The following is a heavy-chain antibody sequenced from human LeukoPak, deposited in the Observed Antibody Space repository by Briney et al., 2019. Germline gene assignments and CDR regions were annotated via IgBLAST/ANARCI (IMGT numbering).Heavy chain of an antibody. J-gene: IGHJ5*02. CDR3: ARHRAIAAVGAVHWLDP. D-gene: IGHD6-13*01. V-gene: IGHV4-39*01. Sequence: SETLSLTCTVSGDSISSSNYYWGWIRQPPGKGLEWIGSIYYIGNTYYNPSLKSRVTVSVDTSKSQFSLKLSSVTAADSAMYYCARHRAIAAVGAVHWLDPWGQGTLVTVSS. CDR1: GDSISSSNYY. CDR2: IYYIGNT.